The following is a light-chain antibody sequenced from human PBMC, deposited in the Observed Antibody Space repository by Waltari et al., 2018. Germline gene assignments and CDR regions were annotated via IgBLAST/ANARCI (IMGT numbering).Light chain of an antibody. V-gene: IGKV3-15*01. Sequence: EIVMTQSPATLSVSPGESATLSCRASESVSSNLAWYQQKPGQAPRRLMYSGSTRATGIPARFSGSGSGREFTLTISSLQSEDFAVYYCQQYNTWPPYTFGQGTKLEIK. J-gene: IGKJ2*01. CDR2: SGS. CDR3: QQYNTWPPYT. CDR1: ESVSSN.